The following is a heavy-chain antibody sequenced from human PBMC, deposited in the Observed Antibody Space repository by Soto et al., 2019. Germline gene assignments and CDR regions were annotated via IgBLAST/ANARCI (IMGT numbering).Heavy chain of an antibody. Sequence: ASVKVSCKASGYTFTSYGISWVRQAPGQGLEWMGWISTYNGNTNYAQKLQGRVTMTTDTSTNTAYMDLRSLTSDDTAVYFCARRLGSYYYGMDVWGQGTTVTSP. J-gene: IGHJ6*02. CDR2: ISTYNGNT. CDR1: GYTFTSYG. CDR3: ARRLGSYYYGMDV. D-gene: IGHD3-16*01. V-gene: IGHV1-18*01.